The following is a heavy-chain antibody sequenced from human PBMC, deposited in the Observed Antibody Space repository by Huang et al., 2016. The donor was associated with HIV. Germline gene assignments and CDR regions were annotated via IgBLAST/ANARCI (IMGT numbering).Heavy chain of an antibody. Sequence: EVQLVQSGAEVKKPGESLKISCQGSGYSFNTYWIAWVRQMPGKGPEWMGISYPGESDTRYSPSFQGQVTISADKSIDTAYVQWRSLKASDTAMYYCARKFSSTWYRAFDLWGQGTMVTVSS. CDR3: ARKFSSTWYRAFDL. J-gene: IGHJ3*01. V-gene: IGHV5-51*01. CDR1: GYSFNTYW. CDR2: SYPGESDT. D-gene: IGHD6-13*01.